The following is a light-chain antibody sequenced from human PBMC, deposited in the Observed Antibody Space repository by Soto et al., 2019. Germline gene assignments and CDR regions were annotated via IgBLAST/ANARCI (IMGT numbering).Light chain of an antibody. Sequence: DIQMTQSPSTLSASVGDRVTITCRASQNINNWLAWYQQKPGEAPKLLIYDASNLDSGTPSRFRGSGSGTESNLTISGLRPDDFATYFCQQYDSFWTFGQGTTVQIK. CDR1: QNINNW. CDR2: DAS. CDR3: QQYDSFWT. V-gene: IGKV1-5*01. J-gene: IGKJ1*01.